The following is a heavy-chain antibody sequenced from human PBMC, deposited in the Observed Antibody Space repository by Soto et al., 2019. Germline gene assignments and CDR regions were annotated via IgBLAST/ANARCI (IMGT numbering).Heavy chain of an antibody. CDR3: ARGHPSVVGATTSAFDI. D-gene: IGHD1-26*01. CDR2: ISYDGSNK. Sequence: GGSLRLSCAASGFTFSSYAMHWVRQAPGKGLEWVAVISYDGSNKYYADSVKGRFTISRDNSKNTLYLQMNSLRAEDTAVYYGARGHPSVVGATTSAFDIWGQGTMVTVSS. V-gene: IGHV3-30*04. CDR1: GFTFSSYA. J-gene: IGHJ3*02.